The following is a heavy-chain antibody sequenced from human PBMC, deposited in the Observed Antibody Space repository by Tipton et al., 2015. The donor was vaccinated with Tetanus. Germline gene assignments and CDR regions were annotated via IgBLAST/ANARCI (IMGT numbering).Heavy chain of an antibody. D-gene: IGHD1-7*01. J-gene: IGHJ4*02. V-gene: IGHV3-53*01. CDR1: GFTVSSNY. CDR3: ARGSTGTTHIDY. CDR2: IYSGGST. Sequence: SLRLSCAASGFTVSSNYMSWVRQAPGKGLEWVSVIYSGGSTYYADSVKGRFTISRDNSKNTLYLQMNSLRVEDTAVYYCARGSTGTTHIDYWGQGTLVTVSS.